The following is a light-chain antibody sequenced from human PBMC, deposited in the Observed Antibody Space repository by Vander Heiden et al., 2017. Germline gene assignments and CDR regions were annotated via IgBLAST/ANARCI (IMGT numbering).Light chain of an antibody. CDR1: QSLLNRADGYAY. Sequence: EIVMPQTPLSLPVTPGEPASISCRSSQSLLNRADGYAYLDWYLQRPGQSPQLLISTLSYRASGVPDRFSASGSGTDFTLNINRVEAEDVGVYFCMQRREYPITFGQGTRLEIK. V-gene: IGKV2-40*01. CDR3: MQRREYPIT. J-gene: IGKJ5*01. CDR2: TLS.